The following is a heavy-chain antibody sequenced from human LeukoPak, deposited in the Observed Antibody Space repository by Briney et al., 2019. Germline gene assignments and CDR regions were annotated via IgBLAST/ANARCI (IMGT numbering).Heavy chain of an antibody. D-gene: IGHD2-15*01. CDR1: GGSISSYY. V-gene: IGHV4-59*01. Sequence: SVTLSLTCTVSGGSISSYYWSWIRQPPGKGLEWIGYIYYSGSTNYNPSLKNRVTIAVDTSKNQFSLKLSSVTAADTAVYYCARRRAGGTGRNYYYYGMDVWGQGTTVTVS. CDR2: IYYSGST. CDR3: ARRRAGGTGRNYYYYGMDV. J-gene: IGHJ6*02.